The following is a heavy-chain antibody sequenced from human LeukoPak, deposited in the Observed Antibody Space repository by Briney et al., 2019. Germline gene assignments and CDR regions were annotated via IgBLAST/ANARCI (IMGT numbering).Heavy chain of an antibody. CDR3: ARGGDGYNSDYFDY. D-gene: IGHD5-24*01. Sequence: GGSLRLSCAASGFTFSSYWMSWVRQAPGKGLEGVANIKQDGSEKYYVDSVKGRFTISRDNAKNSLHLQMNSLRAEDTAVYYCARGGDGYNSDYFDYWGQGTLVTVSS. V-gene: IGHV3-7*01. CDR1: GFTFSSYW. J-gene: IGHJ4*02. CDR2: IKQDGSEK.